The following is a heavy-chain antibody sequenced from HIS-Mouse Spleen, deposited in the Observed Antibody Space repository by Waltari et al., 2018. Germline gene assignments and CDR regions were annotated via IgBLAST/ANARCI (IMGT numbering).Heavy chain of an antibody. J-gene: IGHJ1*01. D-gene: IGHD3-16*01. CDR2: ISYDGSNK. CDR1: GFTFSSYA. CDR3: ARATEVLGQYFQH. Sequence: QVQLVESGGGVVQPGRSLRLSCAASGFTFSSYARPGVRQAPGKGLEWVAVISYDGSNKYYADSVKGRFTISRDNSKNTLYLQMNSLRAEDTAVYYCARATEVLGQYFQHWGQGTLVTVSS. V-gene: IGHV3-30-3*01.